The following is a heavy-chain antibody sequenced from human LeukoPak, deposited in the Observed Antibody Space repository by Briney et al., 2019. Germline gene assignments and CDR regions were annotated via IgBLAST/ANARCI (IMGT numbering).Heavy chain of an antibody. CDR2: IWYDGSNK. CDR1: GFTFSSYA. CDR3: ARDPGSSWSYFDY. D-gene: IGHD6-13*01. J-gene: IGHJ4*02. V-gene: IGHV3-33*08. Sequence: PGGSLRLSCAASGFTFSSYAMHWVRQAPGKGLEWVAVIWYDGSNKYYADSVKGRFTISRDNSKNTLYLQMNSLRAEDTAVYYCARDPGSSWSYFDYWGQGTLVTVSS.